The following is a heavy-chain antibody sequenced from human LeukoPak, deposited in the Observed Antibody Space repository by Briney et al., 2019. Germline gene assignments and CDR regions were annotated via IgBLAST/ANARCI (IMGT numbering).Heavy chain of an antibody. V-gene: IGHV3-30*02. J-gene: IGHJ4*02. CDR2: IRYDGSNK. Sequence: GGSLRLSCAASGFTFSSYGMHWVRQAPGKGLEWVAFIRYDGSNKYYADSVKGRFTISRDNSKNTLYLQMNSLRAEDTAVYYCAKDSLPAYYYGSGYFDYWGQGTLVTVSS. D-gene: IGHD3-10*01. CDR3: AKDSLPAYYYGSGYFDY. CDR1: GFTFSSYG.